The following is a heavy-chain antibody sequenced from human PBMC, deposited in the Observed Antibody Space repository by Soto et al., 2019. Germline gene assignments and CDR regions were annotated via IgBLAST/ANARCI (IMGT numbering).Heavy chain of an antibody. Sequence: SLRLSCAASGFTFNDYAMHWVRQAPGKGLEWVSGLTWSGDSTDYADSVTGRFTISRDNAKNSLYLEMNSLRPEDTALYFCARGGWYGPFDSWGQGALVTVSS. CDR3: ARGGWYGPFDS. CDR2: LTWSGDST. D-gene: IGHD6-19*01. J-gene: IGHJ4*02. CDR1: GFTFNDYA. V-gene: IGHV3-9*01.